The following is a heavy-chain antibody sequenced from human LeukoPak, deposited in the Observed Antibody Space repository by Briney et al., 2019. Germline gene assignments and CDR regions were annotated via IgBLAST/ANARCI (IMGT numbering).Heavy chain of an antibody. CDR2: IYSGGST. CDR3: VRISMGYYDY. Sequence: TGGSLRLSCAASGFTVSSNYMSWVRQAPGKGLEGVSDIYSGGSTYYADSVKGRFTISRHNSKNTLYLQMSSLRAEDTAVYYCVRISMGYYDYWGQGTLVTVSS. D-gene: IGHD2/OR15-2a*01. CDR1: GFTVSSNY. J-gene: IGHJ4*02. V-gene: IGHV3-53*04.